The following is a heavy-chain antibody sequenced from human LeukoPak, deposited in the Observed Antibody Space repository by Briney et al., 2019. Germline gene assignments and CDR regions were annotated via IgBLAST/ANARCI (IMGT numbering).Heavy chain of an antibody. CDR3: ARTYYYGSGILTTFDP. CDR1: GGSISSYY. J-gene: IGHJ5*02. V-gene: IGHV4-59*08. Sequence: SETLSLTCTVSGGSISSYYWSWIRQPPGKGLEWIGDIYYSGSTNYNPSLKSRVTISVDTSKNQFSLKLSSVTAADTAVYYCARTYYYGSGILTTFDPWGQGTLVTVSS. CDR2: IYYSGST. D-gene: IGHD3-10*01.